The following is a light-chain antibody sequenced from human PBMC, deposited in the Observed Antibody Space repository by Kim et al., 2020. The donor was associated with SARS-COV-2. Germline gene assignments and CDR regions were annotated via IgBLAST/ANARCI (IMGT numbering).Light chain of an antibody. V-gene: IGLV3-1*01. CDR1: KLGDKY. CDR3: QAWDSSTGV. CDR2: QDS. J-gene: IGLJ3*02. Sequence: SVSPGKTGSITCSGDKLGDKYACWYQQKPGQSPVLVIYQDSKRPSGIPERFSGSNSGNTATLTISGTQTMDEADYYCQAWDSSTGVFGGGTQLTVL.